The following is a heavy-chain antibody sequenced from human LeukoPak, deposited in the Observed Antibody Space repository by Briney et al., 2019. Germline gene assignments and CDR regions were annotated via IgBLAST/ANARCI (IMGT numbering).Heavy chain of an antibody. CDR2: ISGSGGST. V-gene: IGHV3-23*01. D-gene: IGHD4-23*01. CDR1: GFPFSSYG. CDR3: ARDFYGGTDY. Sequence: GRSLRLSCVASGFPFSSYGMHWVRQAPGKGLEWVSAISGSGGSTYYADSVKGRFTISRDNSKNTLYLQMNSLRAEDTAVYYCARDFYGGTDYWGQGTLVTVSS. J-gene: IGHJ4*02.